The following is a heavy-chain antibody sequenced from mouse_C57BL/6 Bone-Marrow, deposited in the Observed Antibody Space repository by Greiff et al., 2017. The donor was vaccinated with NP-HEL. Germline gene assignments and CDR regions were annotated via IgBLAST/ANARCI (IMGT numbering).Heavy chain of an antibody. Sequence: VQLQQSGAELARPGASVKLSCKASGYTFTSYGISWVKQRTGQGLEWIGEIYPRSGNTYYNEKFKGKATLTADKSSSTAYMELRSLTSEDSAVYFCARDGSSYGWYFDVWGTGTTVTVSS. CDR1: GYTFTSYG. J-gene: IGHJ1*03. CDR3: ARDGSSYGWYFDV. D-gene: IGHD1-1*01. CDR2: IYPRSGNT. V-gene: IGHV1-81*01.